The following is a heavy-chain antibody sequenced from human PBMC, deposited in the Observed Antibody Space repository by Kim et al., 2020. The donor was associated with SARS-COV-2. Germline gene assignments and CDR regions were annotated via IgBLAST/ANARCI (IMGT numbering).Heavy chain of an antibody. CDR2: ISAYNGNT. V-gene: IGHV1-18*01. J-gene: IGHJ6*03. CDR1: GYTFTSYG. Sequence: ASVKVSCKASGYTFTSYGISWVRQAPGQGLEWMGWISAYNGNTNYAQKLQGRVTMTTDTSTSTAYMELRSLRSDDTAVYYCARDEIPDILSVYYYMDVWGKGTTVTVSS. CDR3: ARDEIPDILSVYYYMDV. D-gene: IGHD3-9*01.